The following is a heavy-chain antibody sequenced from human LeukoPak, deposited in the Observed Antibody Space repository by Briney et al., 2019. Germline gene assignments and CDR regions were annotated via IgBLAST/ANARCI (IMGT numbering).Heavy chain of an antibody. CDR1: GLAFSSYA. D-gene: IGHD6-19*01. Sequence: GGSLRLSCAASGLAFSSYAMTWVRQAPGKGLEWVSTISGSDGSTYYADSVKGRFTISRDNSKNTLYLQMNSLRAEDTAVYYCAKATDRSGWYSAIDYWGQGTLVTVSS. CDR2: ISGSDGST. V-gene: IGHV3-23*01. CDR3: AKATDRSGWYSAIDY. J-gene: IGHJ4*02.